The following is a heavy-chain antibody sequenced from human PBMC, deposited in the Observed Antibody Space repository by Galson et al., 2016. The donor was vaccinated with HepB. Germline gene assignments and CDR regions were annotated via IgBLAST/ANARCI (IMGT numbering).Heavy chain of an antibody. J-gene: IGHJ4*02. V-gene: IGHV3-15*01. CDR2: IKIKTDGGTT. Sequence: SLRLSCAASGLSSTNAWMNWVRQGSEKGLEWVGRIKIKTDGGTTDYAAVVKGRFTISRNDSQDTVYLQMNSLKIEDAGVYYCATLGGRYWGQGTLVTVSS. CDR3: ATLGGRY. CDR1: GLSSTNAW.